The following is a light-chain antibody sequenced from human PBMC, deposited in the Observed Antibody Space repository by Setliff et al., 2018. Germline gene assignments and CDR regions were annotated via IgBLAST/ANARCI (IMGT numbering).Light chain of an antibody. CDR2: DVN. J-gene: IGLJ2*01. V-gene: IGLV2-14*01. CDR3: SSYTTTSTVV. Sequence: QSVLTQPASVSGSPGQSTTISCTGSSSDIGGYNYVSWYQQHPGKAPKLMIYDVNERPSGVSNRFSGSKSGNTASLTISGLQAEDEADYYCSSYTTTSTVVIGGGTKVTVL. CDR1: SSDIGGYNY.